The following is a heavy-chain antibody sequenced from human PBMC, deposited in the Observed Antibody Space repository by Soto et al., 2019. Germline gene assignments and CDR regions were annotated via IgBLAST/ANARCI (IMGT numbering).Heavy chain of an antibody. V-gene: IGHV5-51*01. CDR1: GFSFTSYW. CDR2: IYPGNSDT. D-gene: IGHD6-13*01. Sequence: GESLKISCTSSGFSFTSYWIAWVRQLPGKGLEWVGIIYPGNSDTLYGPSFQGQVTISADRSMNTAYLQWSGLRASDTATYYCAHRLPGPSGYDVWGQGTTVTVSS. CDR3: AHRLPGPSGYDV. J-gene: IGHJ6*02.